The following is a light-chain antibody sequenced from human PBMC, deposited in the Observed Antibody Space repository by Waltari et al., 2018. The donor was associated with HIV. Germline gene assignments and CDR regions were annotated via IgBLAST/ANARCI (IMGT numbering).Light chain of an antibody. CDR2: QNN. CDR1: NLGDQY. CDR3: QAWDNSAAWV. V-gene: IGLV3-1*01. J-gene: IGLJ3*02. Sequence: SYGVSQPPSVSVSPGQTASITCSGDNLGDQYTSWYQKRPRQPPGLVIYQNNKRPAGIPDRFSAANSGNTATLTIRGSQAMDEADYYCQAWDNSAAWVFGGGTKLTVL.